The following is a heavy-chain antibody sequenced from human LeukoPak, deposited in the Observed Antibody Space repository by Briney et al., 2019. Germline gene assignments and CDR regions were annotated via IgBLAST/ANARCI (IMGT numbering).Heavy chain of an antibody. CDR3: ARAYSYYDSSGAAY. CDR2: IWSDGTNK. Sequence: GGSLRLSCAASGFAFSSYGMHWVRQAPGKGLEWVAVIWSDGTNKYYADSVKGRFTISRDNSKNTLYLQMNSLRAEDTAVSYCARAYSYYDSSGAAYWGQGTLVTVSS. J-gene: IGHJ4*02. CDR1: GFAFSSYG. V-gene: IGHV3-33*01. D-gene: IGHD3-22*01.